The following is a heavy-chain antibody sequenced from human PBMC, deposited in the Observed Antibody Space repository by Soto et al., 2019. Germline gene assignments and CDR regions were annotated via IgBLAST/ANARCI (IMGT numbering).Heavy chain of an antibody. CDR2: VSAYNGER. CDR1: GYTFTNYG. Sequence: QVQLVQSGAEVTKPGASVKVSCKASGYTFTNYGINWVRQAPGQGLEWLGWVSAYNGERRYAQRVQARVLMTTDTSTTTAYMELMSLRSDDTAVYYCSRGNSIPASGDYWGQGTLVTVSS. V-gene: IGHV1-18*01. CDR3: SRGNSIPASGDY. D-gene: IGHD6-6*01. J-gene: IGHJ4*01.